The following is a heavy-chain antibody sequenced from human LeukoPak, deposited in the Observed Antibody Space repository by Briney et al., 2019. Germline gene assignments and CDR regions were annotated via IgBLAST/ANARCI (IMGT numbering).Heavy chain of an antibody. Sequence: PSETLSLTCAVYGGSFSGYYWDWIRHPPGKGLEWMGEINHSGSTNYNPSLKSRVTISLDTSKNQFSLKLSSVTAADTAVYYCARAERRGYSYGPPYYYYYYMDVWGKGTTVTVSS. CDR1: GGSFSGYY. CDR3: ARAERRGYSYGPPYYYYYYMDV. V-gene: IGHV4-34*01. J-gene: IGHJ6*03. CDR2: INHSGST. D-gene: IGHD5-18*01.